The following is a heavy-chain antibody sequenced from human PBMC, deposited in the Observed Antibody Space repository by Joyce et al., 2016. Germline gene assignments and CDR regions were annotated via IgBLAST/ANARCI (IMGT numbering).Heavy chain of an antibody. Sequence: EVQLVESGGGLVKPGGSLRLSCAASGFTFSSCSMSWVRQAPGKGLEWVSSLSSSSSYRKYTDSVKGRFTIYRDNAKNSLYLQMNSLRVEDTAVYYCARSSYTNGIFDYWGQGTLVTVSS. CDR3: ARSSYTNGIFDY. V-gene: IGHV3-21*01. CDR2: LSSSSSYR. CDR1: GFTFSSCS. J-gene: IGHJ4*02. D-gene: IGHD2-8*01.